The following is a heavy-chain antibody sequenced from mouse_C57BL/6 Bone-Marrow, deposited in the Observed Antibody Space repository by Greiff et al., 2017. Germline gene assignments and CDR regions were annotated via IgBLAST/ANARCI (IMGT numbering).Heavy chain of an antibody. CDR1: GYAFSSYW. CDR3: ARGKVAKYYFDY. CDR2: IYPGDGDT. Sequence: VQLQQSGAELVKPGASVKISCKASGYAFSSYWMNWVKQRPGKGLEWIGQIYPGDGDTNYNGKFKGKATLTADKSSSTAYMQLSSLTSEDSAVYLCARGKVAKYYFDYWGQGTTLTVSS. D-gene: IGHD1-1*01. J-gene: IGHJ2*01. V-gene: IGHV1-80*01.